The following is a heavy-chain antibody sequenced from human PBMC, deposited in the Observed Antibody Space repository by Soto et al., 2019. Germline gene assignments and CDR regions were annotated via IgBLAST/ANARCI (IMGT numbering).Heavy chain of an antibody. Sequence: EVQLVESGGGLVQPGGSLRLSCAASGFTFSSYWMHWVRQAPGKGLVWVSRINSDGSSTSYADSVKGRFTISRDNAKNTLYLQMNSLRAEDTAVYYCARVYNLSGYYYYYYMDVWGKGTTVTVSS. CDR3: ARVYNLSGYYYYYYMDV. D-gene: IGHD1-1*01. CDR2: INSDGSST. CDR1: GFTFSSYW. V-gene: IGHV3-74*01. J-gene: IGHJ6*03.